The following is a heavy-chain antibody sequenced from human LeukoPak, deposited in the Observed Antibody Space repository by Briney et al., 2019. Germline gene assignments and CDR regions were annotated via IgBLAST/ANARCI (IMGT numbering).Heavy chain of an antibody. CDR1: GYTFINYY. Sequence: ASVKVSCKASGYTFINYYMHWVRQAPGQGLEWMGIINPSGGSATYAQKIQGRVTLTRDTSTSTVYVELSSLGSDDTSVYYCAREGYGSGRRLGMDVWGQGTTVTVSS. J-gene: IGHJ6*02. V-gene: IGHV1-46*01. D-gene: IGHD3-10*01. CDR2: INPSGGSA. CDR3: AREGYGSGRRLGMDV.